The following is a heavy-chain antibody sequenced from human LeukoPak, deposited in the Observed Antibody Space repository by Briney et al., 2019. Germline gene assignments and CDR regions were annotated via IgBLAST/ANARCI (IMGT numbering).Heavy chain of an antibody. CDR1: GFTFSSYW. V-gene: IGHV3-74*01. J-gene: IGHJ6*02. CDR3: AKETYYDILTGYYTPYYYGMDV. CDR2: INSDGSST. Sequence: GGSLRLSCAASGFTFSSYWMHWVRQAPGKGLVWVSRINSDGSSTSYADSVKGRFTISRDNSKNTLYLQMNSLRAEDTAVYYCAKETYYDILTGYYTPYYYGMDVWGQGTTVTVSS. D-gene: IGHD3-9*01.